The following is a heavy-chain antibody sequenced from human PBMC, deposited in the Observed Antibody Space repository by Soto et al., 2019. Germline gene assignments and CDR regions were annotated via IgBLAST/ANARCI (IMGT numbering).Heavy chain of an antibody. J-gene: IGHJ6*02. CDR3: ARDTPFALQHYYYGMDV. CDR1: GFTFSSND. V-gene: IGHV3-30*03. D-gene: IGHD5-18*01. CDR2: ISFDGSNK. Sequence: HPGGSLRLSCAASGFTFSSNDMHWVRQAPGKGLEWVAIISFDGSNKYYTDSVKGRFTISRDNAKNSLYLQMNSLRDEDTAVYYCARDTPFALQHYYYGMDVWGQGTTVTVSS.